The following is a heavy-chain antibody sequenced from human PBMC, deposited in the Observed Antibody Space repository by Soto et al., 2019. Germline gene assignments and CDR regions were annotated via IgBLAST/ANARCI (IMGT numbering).Heavy chain of an antibody. CDR1: GGTFSSYT. V-gene: IGHV1-69*02. D-gene: IGHD5-12*01. CDR3: ARHSGYDLVFDY. J-gene: IGHJ4*02. Sequence: SVKVSCKASGGTFSSYTISWVRQAPGQGLEWMGRIIPILGIANYAQKFQGRVTITADKSTGTAYMELSSLRSEDTAVYYCARHSGYDLVFDYWGQGTLVTVSS. CDR2: IIPILGIA.